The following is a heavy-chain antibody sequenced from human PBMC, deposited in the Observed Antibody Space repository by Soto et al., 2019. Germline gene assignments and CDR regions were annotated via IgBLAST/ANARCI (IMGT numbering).Heavy chain of an antibody. Sequence: PSGSLRLSCVASGFTFWVDGMSWVRQAQGKGLEWVANIKQDGSAKQYLDSVRGRFTISRDNSKNSVYLQMNSLRAEDTALYYCARDCYGGFSYGPGDNWGQGTLVTVSS. D-gene: IGHD2-15*01. CDR3: ARDCYGGFSYGPGDN. J-gene: IGHJ4*02. V-gene: IGHV3-7*01. CDR2: IKQDGSAK. CDR1: GFTFWVDG.